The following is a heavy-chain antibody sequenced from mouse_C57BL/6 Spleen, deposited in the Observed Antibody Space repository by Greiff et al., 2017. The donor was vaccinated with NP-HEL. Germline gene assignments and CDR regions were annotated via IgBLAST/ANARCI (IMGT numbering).Heavy chain of an antibody. J-gene: IGHJ3*01. CDR1: GFTFSSYG. Sequence: EVHLVESGGDLVKPGGSLKLSCAASGFTFSSYGMSWVRQTPDKRLEWVATISSGGSYTYYPSSVKGRFTISRDNAKNTLYLQMSSLKSEDTAMYYCASDSSGAAFFAYWGQGTLVTVSA. CDR3: ASDSSGAAFFAY. V-gene: IGHV5-6*01. CDR2: ISSGGSYT. D-gene: IGHD3-2*02.